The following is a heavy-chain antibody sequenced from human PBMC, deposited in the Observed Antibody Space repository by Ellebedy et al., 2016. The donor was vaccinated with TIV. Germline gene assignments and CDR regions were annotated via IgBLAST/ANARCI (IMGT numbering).Heavy chain of an antibody. D-gene: IGHD3-9*01. CDR3: AGGRYFDWLLDY. CDR1: GFTFSSYW. CDR2: IKQDGSEK. J-gene: IGHJ4*02. V-gene: IGHV3-7*04. Sequence: GESLKISXAAPGFTFSSYWMSWVRQAPGKGLEWVANIKQDGSEKYYVDSVKGRFTISRDNAKNSLYLQMNSLRAEDTAVYYCAGGRYFDWLLDYWGQGTLVTVSS.